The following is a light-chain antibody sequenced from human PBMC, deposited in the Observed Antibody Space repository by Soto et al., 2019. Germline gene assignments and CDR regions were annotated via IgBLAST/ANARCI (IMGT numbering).Light chain of an antibody. CDR2: GAS. J-gene: IGKJ5*01. CDR1: QSISRY. V-gene: IGKV3-20*01. Sequence: IVLTQSPGTLSLSPGERTTLSCRASQSISRYLAWYQQKPGQGPRLLIYGASSRATGTPDRFSGSGSGTDFTLTISRLEPEDFALYYCQQYGNSPITFGQGTRLEIK. CDR3: QQYGNSPIT.